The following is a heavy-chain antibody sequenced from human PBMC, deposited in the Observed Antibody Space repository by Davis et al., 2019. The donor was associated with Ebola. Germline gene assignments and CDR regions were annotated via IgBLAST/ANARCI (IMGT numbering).Heavy chain of an antibody. V-gene: IGHV1-3*01. CDR2: INAGNGNT. CDR1: GYTFTSYA. D-gene: IGHD1-20*01. CDR3: AREQYNWISLPGYYYYGMDV. J-gene: IGHJ6*02. Sequence: AASVKVSCKASGYTFTSYAMHWVRQAPGQRLEWMGWINAGNGNTKYSQKFQGRVTITRDTSASTAYMELSSLRSEDTAVYYCAREQYNWISLPGYYYYGMDVWGQGTTVTVSS.